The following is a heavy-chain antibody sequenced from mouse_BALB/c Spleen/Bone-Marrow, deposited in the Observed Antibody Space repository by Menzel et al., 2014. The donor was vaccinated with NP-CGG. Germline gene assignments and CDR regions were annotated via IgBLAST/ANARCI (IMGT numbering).Heavy chain of an antibody. V-gene: IGHV2-9*02. CDR1: GFSLTSNG. CDR2: IWTGGST. D-gene: IGHD2-14*01. CDR3: ARGAYYRFFDY. Sequence: VKLVESGPGLVAPSQSLSITCTVSGFSLTSNGVHWVRQTPGKGLEWLGVIWTGGSTNYNSALLSRLSISKDNSKNQVFLKMNSLQTDDTAMYYCARGAYYRFFDYWGQGTTLTVSS. J-gene: IGHJ2*01.